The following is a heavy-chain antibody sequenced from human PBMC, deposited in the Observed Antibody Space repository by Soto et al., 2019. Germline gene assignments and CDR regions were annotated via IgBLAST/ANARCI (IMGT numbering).Heavy chain of an antibody. CDR2: INHSGST. Sequence: LSLTCAVYGGSFSGYYWSWIRQPPGKGLEWIGEINHSGSTNYNPSLKSRVTISVDTSKNQFSLKLSSVTAADTAVYYCARVVGYCSSTSCYTSRGYYYGMDVWGQGTTVTVSS. J-gene: IGHJ6*02. CDR1: GGSFSGYY. V-gene: IGHV4-34*01. D-gene: IGHD2-2*02. CDR3: ARVVGYCSSTSCYTSRGYYYGMDV.